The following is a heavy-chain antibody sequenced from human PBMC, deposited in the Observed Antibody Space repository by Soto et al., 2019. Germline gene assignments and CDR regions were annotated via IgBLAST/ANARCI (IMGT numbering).Heavy chain of an antibody. CDR3: ARDQSWHDLVRWFDP. Sequence: GASVKVSCKAIGYSFTSHYMHWVRQAPGQGLEWMGTIYPGGVNIGYAQKFKGRVTMTKDTSTSTVYMELNSLTSEDTAVYYCARDQSWHDLVRWFDPWGQGTLVTVSS. CDR1: GYSFTSHY. D-gene: IGHD3-10*01. J-gene: IGHJ5*02. V-gene: IGHV1-46*03. CDR2: IYPGGVNI.